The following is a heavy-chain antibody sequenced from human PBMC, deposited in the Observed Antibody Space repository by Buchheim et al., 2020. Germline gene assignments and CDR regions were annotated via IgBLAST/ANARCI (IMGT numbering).Heavy chain of an antibody. CDR3: ARFATITVAGTYYSSAMDV. D-gene: IGHD6-19*01. J-gene: IGHJ6*02. CDR2: ISGDGSTT. V-gene: IGHV3-74*01. Sequence: EVQLVEAGGGLVQPGGSLRLSCVAPGFTFGRYWMHWVRQTPGEGLVWVSRISGDGSTTAYADSVKGRFTSSRDNAKNTLYLQMNSLRVEDTAVYYCARFATITVAGTYYSSAMDVWGRGTT. CDR1: GFTFGRYW.